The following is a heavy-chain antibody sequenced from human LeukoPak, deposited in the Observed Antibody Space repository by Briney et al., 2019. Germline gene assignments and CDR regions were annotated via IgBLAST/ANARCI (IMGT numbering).Heavy chain of an antibody. J-gene: IGHJ3*02. CDR2: ISGSGDST. CDR1: GFTFSSYG. Sequence: GGSLRLSCAASGFTFSSYGMTWVRQAPGKGLEWVSAISGSGDSTYYADSVRGRFTISRDNSKNTLYLQMNSLRAEDTAVYYCARGGSYLSAFDIWGQGTMVTVSS. D-gene: IGHD1-26*01. CDR3: ARGGSYLSAFDI. V-gene: IGHV3-23*01.